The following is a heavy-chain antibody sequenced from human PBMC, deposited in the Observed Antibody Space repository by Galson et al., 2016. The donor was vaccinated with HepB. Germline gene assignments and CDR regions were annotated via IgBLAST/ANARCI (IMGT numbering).Heavy chain of an antibody. CDR3: AREKYTTGYYYFDY. CDR1: GFTFSKYG. CDR2: ISHDGSNK. D-gene: IGHD5-12*01. Sequence: SLRLSCAASGFTFSKYGIHWVRQAPGKGLEWVALISHDGSNKYYGKSVKGRFTISRDNSKNTLYLQMNSLRAEDTAVYYCAREKYTTGYYYFDYFGQGTLVTVSS. J-gene: IGHJ4*02. V-gene: IGHV3-30*03.